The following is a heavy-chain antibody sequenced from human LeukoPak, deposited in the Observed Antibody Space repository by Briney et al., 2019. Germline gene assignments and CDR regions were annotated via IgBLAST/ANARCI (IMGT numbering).Heavy chain of an antibody. CDR3: ARDRSSGSFDY. D-gene: IGHD1-26*01. CDR1: GFTFSSYS. J-gene: IGHJ4*02. V-gene: IGHV3-21*01. CDR2: ISSSSSYI. Sequence: GGSLRLSCAASGFTFSSYSMNWVRQAPGKGLEWVSSISSSSSYIYYADSVKGRFTISRDNSKNTLYLQMNSLRAEDTAVYYCARDRSSGSFDYWGQGTLVTVSS.